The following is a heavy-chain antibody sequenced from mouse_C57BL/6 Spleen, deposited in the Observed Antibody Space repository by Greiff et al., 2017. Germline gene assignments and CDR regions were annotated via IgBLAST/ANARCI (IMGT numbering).Heavy chain of an antibody. CDR1: GYAFSSSW. J-gene: IGHJ2*01. Sequence: QVQLQQSGPELVKPGASVKISCKASGYAFSSSWMNWVKQRPGKGLEWIGRIYPGDGDTNYNGKFKGKATVTADKSSSTAYMQLSSLTSEDAAVYFWSKVYYYYDGGYFDYWGQGTTLTVSS. CDR2: IYPGDGDT. D-gene: IGHD2-4*01. V-gene: IGHV1-82*01. CDR3: SKVYYYYDGGYFDY.